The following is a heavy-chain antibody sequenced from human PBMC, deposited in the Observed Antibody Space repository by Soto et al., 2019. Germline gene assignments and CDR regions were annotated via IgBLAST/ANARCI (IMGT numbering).Heavy chain of an antibody. D-gene: IGHD5-12*01. CDR2: VNPGGYST. Sequence: EVQLLQSGGGLVQPGGSLRLSCAASGFTFTSYSMTWVRQTPGKGLEWVAAVNPGGYSTYYADSVKGRFTISRDNSNKPRSQQTDSEGAPVALVYYCATDLRAERCYDLDYWDQGALVNVPS. V-gene: IGHV3-23*01. CDR3: ATDLRAERCYDLDY. CDR1: GFTFTSYS. J-gene: IGHJ4*02.